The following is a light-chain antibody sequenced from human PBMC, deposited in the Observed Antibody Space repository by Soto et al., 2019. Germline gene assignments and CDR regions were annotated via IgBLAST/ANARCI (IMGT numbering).Light chain of an antibody. Sequence: DIQMTQSPSTLSASVGDTVTITCRASHTSNTYLAWYRQTPGKAPKFLIHKASSLESGVPSRFSGSGSGTELTLTVRSLQPDDFATSYCQQYHSYPFTFGGGTRVEIK. J-gene: IGKJ4*01. V-gene: IGKV1-5*03. CDR1: HTSNTY. CDR3: QQYHSYPFT. CDR2: KAS.